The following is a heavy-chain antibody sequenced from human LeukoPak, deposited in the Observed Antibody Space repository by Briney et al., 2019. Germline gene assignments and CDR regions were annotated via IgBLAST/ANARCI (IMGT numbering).Heavy chain of an antibody. D-gene: IGHD6-19*01. CDR2: ISGSGDST. Sequence: GGSLRLSCAASGFTFSNYAMRWVRQAPGKGLEWVSGISGSGDSTYYADSVKGRFTISRDNSKNTLYLQINSLRAEDTALYYCARDRGIAVAGSFDYWGQGTLVTVSS. CDR3: ARDRGIAVAGSFDY. V-gene: IGHV3-23*01. J-gene: IGHJ4*02. CDR1: GFTFSNYA.